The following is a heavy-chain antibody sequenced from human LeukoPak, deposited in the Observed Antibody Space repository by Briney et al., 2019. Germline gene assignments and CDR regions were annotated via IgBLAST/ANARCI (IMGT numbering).Heavy chain of an antibody. CDR2: ISGTADSK. CDR1: RFTFRNYA. J-gene: IGHJ3*02. CDR3: AKADATIGGAFDT. V-gene: IGHV3-23*01. Sequence: GGSLRLSCAASRFTFRNYAMSWVRQAPGRVLEWLCIISGTADSKYYADSVKGRFIISRDNPRSTLYLEMNILRAEDTAVYYCAKADATIGGAFDTWGQGTMVIVSS. D-gene: IGHD3-16*01.